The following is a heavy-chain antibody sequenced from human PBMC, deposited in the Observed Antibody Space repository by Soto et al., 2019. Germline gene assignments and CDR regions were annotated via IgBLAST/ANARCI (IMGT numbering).Heavy chain of an antibody. D-gene: IGHD5-18*01. CDR1: GFIFNNYA. Sequence: PGGYLRLSCAASGFIFNNYAMTWVRQAPGKGLEWVSTVTASGGGTFYANSVKGRFTISRDNSRNTLHLQMSSLRVEDTALYYCAKALVPALTAKFGYWGQGTLVTVSS. CDR2: VTASGGGT. V-gene: IGHV3-23*01. J-gene: IGHJ4*02. CDR3: AKALVPALTAKFGY.